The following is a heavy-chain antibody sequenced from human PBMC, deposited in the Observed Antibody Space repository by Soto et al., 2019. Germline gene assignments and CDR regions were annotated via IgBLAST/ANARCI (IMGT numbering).Heavy chain of an antibody. V-gene: IGHV4-59*01. D-gene: IGHD2-2*01. CDR1: GGSISSYY. Sequence: LSLTCTVSGGSISSYYGSWIRQPPGKGLEWIGYIYFTGSTNYNPSLKSRVTISVDTSKNQFSLKVNSVTAADTAVYYCARGSCSSASCYTGDYWGQGTLVTVSS. CDR2: IYFTGST. J-gene: IGHJ4*02. CDR3: ARGSCSSASCYTGDY.